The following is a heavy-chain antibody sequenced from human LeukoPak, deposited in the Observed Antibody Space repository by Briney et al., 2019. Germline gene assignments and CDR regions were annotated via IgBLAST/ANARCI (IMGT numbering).Heavy chain of an antibody. J-gene: IGHJ3*02. V-gene: IGHV3-9*03. CDR1: GFTFDDYA. Sequence: PGGSLRLSCAASGFTFDDYAMHWVRQAPGKGLEWVSGISWNSGSIGYADSVKGRFAISRDNAKNSLYLQMSSLRAEDMALYYCAKGYSIVGATRWYDAFDIWGQGTMVTVSS. CDR2: ISWNSGSI. D-gene: IGHD1-26*01. CDR3: AKGYSIVGATRWYDAFDI.